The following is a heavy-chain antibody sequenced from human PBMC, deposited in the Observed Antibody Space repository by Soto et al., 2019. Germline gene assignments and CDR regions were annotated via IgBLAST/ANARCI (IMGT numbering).Heavy chain of an antibody. J-gene: IGHJ6*02. V-gene: IGHV3-21*01. CDR2: MSSSRSYI. CDR3: ARAIRGLLWFGESTYYYGMDV. Sequence: EVQLVESGGGLVKPGGSLRLSCAASGFTFSSYSMNWVRQAPGKGLEWVSSMSSSRSYIYYADSVKDRFTISRDNAKNSLYLPMNSLGAEDTAVYYWARAIRGLLWFGESTYYYGMDVWGQGTTVTVSS. D-gene: IGHD3-10*01. CDR1: GFTFSSYS.